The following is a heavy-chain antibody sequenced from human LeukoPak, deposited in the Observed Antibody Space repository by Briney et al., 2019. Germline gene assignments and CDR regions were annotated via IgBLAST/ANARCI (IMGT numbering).Heavy chain of an antibody. CDR1: GYTFTTYY. CDR3: ARGSRPVYNLLTGKRYFDY. J-gene: IGHJ4*02. CDR2: INPSGGST. D-gene: IGHD3-9*01. V-gene: IGHV1-46*01. Sequence: ASVKVSCKASGYTFTTYYVHWVRQAPGQGLEWMGIINPSGGSTTYAQKFRGRLTMTRDMSTSTVYMELSSLRSEDTAVYYCARGSRPVYNLLTGKRYFDYWGQGTLHTVSS.